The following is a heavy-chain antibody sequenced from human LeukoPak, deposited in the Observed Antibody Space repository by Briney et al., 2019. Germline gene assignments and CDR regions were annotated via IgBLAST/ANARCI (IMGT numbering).Heavy chain of an antibody. J-gene: IGHJ4*02. Sequence: GGSLRLSCAASGFTFSSYAMSWVRQAPGKGLEWVSAISGSGGSTYYADSVKGRFTISRDNSKNTLYLQMNSLRAEDTAVYYCARAPLGYCSSTSCYGGWFDYWGQGTLVTVSS. CDR2: ISGSGGST. CDR3: ARAPLGYCSSTSCYGGWFDY. D-gene: IGHD2-2*01. CDR1: GFTFSSYA. V-gene: IGHV3-23*01.